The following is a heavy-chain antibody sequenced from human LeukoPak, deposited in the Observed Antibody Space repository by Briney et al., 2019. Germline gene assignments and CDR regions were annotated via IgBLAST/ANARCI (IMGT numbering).Heavy chain of an antibody. CDR2: ISYDGNNK. CDR1: GFTFSSYA. D-gene: IGHD5-18*01. J-gene: IGHJ6*03. V-gene: IGHV3-30*04. CDR3: ARDPTDRQVWLVCYYYYMDV. Sequence: PGGSLRLACAASGFTFSSYAMHWVRQAPGKGLEWVAVISYDGNNKYYADSVKGRFTISRDNSKNTVYLQMNSLRAEDTAVYYCARDPTDRQVWLVCYYYYMDVWGKGTTVTVSS.